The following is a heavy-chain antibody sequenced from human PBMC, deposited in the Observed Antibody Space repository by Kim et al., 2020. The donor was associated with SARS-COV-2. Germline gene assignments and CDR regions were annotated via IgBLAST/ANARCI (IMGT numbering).Heavy chain of an antibody. CDR1: GFTFSSYG. CDR2: ISYDGSNK. Sequence: GGSLRLSCAASGFTFSSYGMHWVRQAPGKGLEWVAVISYDGSNKYYADSVKGRFTISRDNSKNTLYLQMNSLRAEDTAVYYCASSRVSGGSCYSCYYGMDVWGQGTTVTVSS. J-gene: IGHJ6*02. D-gene: IGHD2-15*01. V-gene: IGHV3-30*03. CDR3: ASSRVSGGSCYSCYYGMDV.